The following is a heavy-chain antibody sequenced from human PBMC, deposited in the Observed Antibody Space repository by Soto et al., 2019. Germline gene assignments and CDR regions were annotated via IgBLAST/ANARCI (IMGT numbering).Heavy chain of an antibody. J-gene: IGHJ4*02. CDR3: AHYGGNSEVYFDY. CDR1: GYTLTELS. Sequence: GASVKVSCKVSGYTLTELSMHWVRQAPGKGLEWMGGFDPEDGETIYAQKFQGRVTMTEETSTDTAYMELSSLRSEDTAVYYCAHYGGNSEVYFDYWGQRTLVTVSS. V-gene: IGHV1-24*01. CDR2: FDPEDGET. D-gene: IGHD4-17*01.